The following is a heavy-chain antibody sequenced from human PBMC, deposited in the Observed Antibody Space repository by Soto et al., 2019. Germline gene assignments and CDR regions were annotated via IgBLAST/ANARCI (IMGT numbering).Heavy chain of an antibody. CDR1: GGSISAYY. Sequence: PSETLSLTCTVSGGSISAYYWSWIRQPAGKGMEWVGRVHATDGTKYNPSLKSRVTMSIDTSRNQFSLNLDSLTAADTAVYYCARALSSAAGLYFDYWGQAILVTVS. CDR3: ARALSSAAGLYFDY. J-gene: IGHJ4*02. CDR2: VHATDGT. V-gene: IGHV4-4*07. D-gene: IGHD6-13*01.